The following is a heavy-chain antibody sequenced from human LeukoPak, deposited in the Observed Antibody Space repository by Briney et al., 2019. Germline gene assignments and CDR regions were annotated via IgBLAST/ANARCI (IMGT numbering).Heavy chain of an antibody. J-gene: IGHJ4*02. CDR3: ARQPDSSGYGFDY. CDR1: GGSISSSSYY. Sequence: SETLSLTCTVSGGSISSSSYYWGWIRQPPGKGLEWIGSIYYSGSTYYNPSLKSRVTISVDTSKNQFSLKLSSVTAADTAVYHCARQPDSSGYGFDYWGQGTLVTVSS. CDR2: IYYSGST. D-gene: IGHD3-22*01. V-gene: IGHV4-39*01.